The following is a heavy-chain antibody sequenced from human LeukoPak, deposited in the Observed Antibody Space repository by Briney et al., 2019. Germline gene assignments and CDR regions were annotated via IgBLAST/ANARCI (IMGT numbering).Heavy chain of an antibody. Sequence: GGSLRLSCVTSGFTFNTYAMTWVRQAPGKGLEWVSVISASGDATNYADSVKGRFTISRDNSKNTLYLQMNSLRAEDTAVYYCAREFPEDDSSGYYFDYWGQGTLVTVSS. CDR3: AREFPEDDSSGYYFDY. V-gene: IGHV3-23*01. CDR2: ISASGDAT. J-gene: IGHJ4*02. CDR1: GFTFNTYA. D-gene: IGHD3-22*01.